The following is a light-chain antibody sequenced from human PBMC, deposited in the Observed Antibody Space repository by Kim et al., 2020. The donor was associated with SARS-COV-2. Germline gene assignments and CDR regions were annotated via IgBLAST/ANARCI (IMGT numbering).Light chain of an antibody. CDR2: GAS. J-gene: IGKJ5*01. CDR3: QQNGRSPTT. V-gene: IGKV3-20*01. CDR1: QSVSSSY. Sequence: EVLLTQSPGTLSLSPGERAILSCRASQSVSSSYLAWYQHKPGQSPRLLIHGASSRATGVPDRFRGGGSETDFTLTITRLEPEDFAVYYCQQNGRSPTTFGQGTRLEI.